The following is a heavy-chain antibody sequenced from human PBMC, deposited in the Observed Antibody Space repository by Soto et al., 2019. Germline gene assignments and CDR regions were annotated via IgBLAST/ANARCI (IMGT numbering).Heavy chain of an antibody. V-gene: IGHV3-23*01. CDR1: GFTFSTHA. Sequence: EVQLLESGGGLVQPGGSLRLSCTASGFTFSTHAMTWVRQAPGKGLEWVSGISGSGGGTYYAEAVKGRFTVSRDNSKSTLDLQMNSLRVEDTAIYFCAKDLGPCRSINCCCSTNVWGKGTTVTVSS. CDR3: AKDLGPCRSINCCCSTNV. J-gene: IGHJ6*04. CDR2: ISGSGGGT. D-gene: IGHD2-2*01.